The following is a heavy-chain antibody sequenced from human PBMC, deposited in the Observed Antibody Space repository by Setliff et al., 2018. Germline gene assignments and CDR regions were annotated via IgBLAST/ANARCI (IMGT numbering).Heavy chain of an antibody. CDR2: IIPIFGTA. CDR3: ATLAFTYYYDSSGYYPHDY. CDR1: GGTFSSYA. Sequence: VKVSCKASGGTFSSYAISWVRQAPGQGLEWMGGIIPIFGTAIYAQKFQGRVTMTEDTSTDTAYMELSSLRSEDTAVYYCATLAFTYYYDSSGYYPHDYWGQGTLVTVSS. V-gene: IGHV1-69*13. D-gene: IGHD3-22*01. J-gene: IGHJ4*02.